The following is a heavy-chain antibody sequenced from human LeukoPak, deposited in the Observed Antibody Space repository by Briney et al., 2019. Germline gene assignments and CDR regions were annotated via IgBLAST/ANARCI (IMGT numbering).Heavy chain of an antibody. J-gene: IGHJ3*02. CDR1: GFTFSNAW. CDR3: ARVTVTDGFDI. V-gene: IGHV3-11*05. Sequence: GGSLRLSCAASGFTFSNAWMSWVRQAPGKGLEWVSYISSSSGYTNYADSVKGRFTISRDNAKNSLYLQMNSLRAEDTAVYYCARVTVTDGFDIWGQGTMVTVSS. CDR2: ISSSSGYT. D-gene: IGHD4-17*01.